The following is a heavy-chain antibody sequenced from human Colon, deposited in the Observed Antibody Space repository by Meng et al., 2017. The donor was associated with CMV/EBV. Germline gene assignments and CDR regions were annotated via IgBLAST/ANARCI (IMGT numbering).Heavy chain of an antibody. Sequence: GQLVGSGEGVVQPGGSLRLSCVASGFTFNTYAMHWVRQAPGKGLVWVSRIKTDGSTTNYADSVKGRFTISRDNAKNTLYLQMNSLRAEDTAVYYCARDLEWELSFDPWGQGTLVTVSS. CDR2: IKTDGSTT. V-gene: IGHV3-74*01. CDR3: ARDLEWELSFDP. CDR1: GFTFNTYA. J-gene: IGHJ5*02. D-gene: IGHD1-26*01.